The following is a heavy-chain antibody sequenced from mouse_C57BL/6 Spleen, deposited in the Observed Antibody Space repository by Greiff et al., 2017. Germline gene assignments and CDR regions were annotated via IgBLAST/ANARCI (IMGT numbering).Heavy chain of an antibody. J-gene: IGHJ1*03. CDR3: ARDYPGYFDV. V-gene: IGHV5-9*01. CDR1: GFTFSSYT. D-gene: IGHD2-4*01. CDR2: ISGGGGNT. Sequence: EVMLVESGGGLVKPGGSLKLSCAASGFTFSSYTMSWVRQTPEKRLEWVATISGGGGNTYYPDSVKGRFTISRDNAKNTLYLQMSSLRSEDTALYYCARDYPGYFDVWGTGTTVTVSS.